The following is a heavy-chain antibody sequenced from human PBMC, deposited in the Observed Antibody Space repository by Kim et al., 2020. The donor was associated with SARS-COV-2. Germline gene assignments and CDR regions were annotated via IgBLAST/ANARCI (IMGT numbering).Heavy chain of an antibody. CDR1: GGSISSGGYS. CDR3: ARFVVGSWTNAFDI. J-gene: IGHJ3*02. Sequence: SETLSLTCAVSGGSISSGGYSWSWIRQPPGKGLEWIGYIYHSGSTYYNPSLKSRVTISVDRSKNQFSLKLSSVTAADTAVYYCARFVVGSWTNAFDIWGQGTMVTVSS. CDR2: IYHSGST. V-gene: IGHV4-30-2*01. D-gene: IGHD6-13*01.